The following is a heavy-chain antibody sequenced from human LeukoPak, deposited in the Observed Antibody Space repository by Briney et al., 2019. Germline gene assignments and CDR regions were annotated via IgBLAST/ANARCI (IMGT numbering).Heavy chain of an antibody. CDR2: IIPIFGTA. D-gene: IGHD1-14*01. Sequence: GASVKVSCKASGGTFSSYAISWVRQAPGQGLEWMGGIIPIFGTANYAQKFRGRVTITADESTSTAYMELSSLRSEDTAVYYCARDLLTNAPNDYWGQGTLVTVSS. CDR3: ARDLLTNAPNDY. V-gene: IGHV1-69*13. CDR1: GGTFSSYA. J-gene: IGHJ4*02.